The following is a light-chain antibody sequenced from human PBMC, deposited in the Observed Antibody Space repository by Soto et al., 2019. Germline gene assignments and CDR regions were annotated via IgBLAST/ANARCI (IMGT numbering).Light chain of an antibody. V-gene: IGLV2-14*01. CDR1: SSDVGGYNY. J-gene: IGLJ1*01. CDR2: EVS. Sequence: QSALTQPASVAGSPGQSITISCTGTSSDVGGYNYVSWYQQHPGKAPKLTIYEVSNRPSGVSNRFSGSESGNTASLTISGLQAEDEADYSCSSYTSSSTYVFGTGTKVTVL. CDR3: SSYTSSSTYV.